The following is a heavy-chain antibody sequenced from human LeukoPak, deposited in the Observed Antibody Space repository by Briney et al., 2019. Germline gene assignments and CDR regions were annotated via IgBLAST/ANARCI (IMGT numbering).Heavy chain of an antibody. CDR1: GGSISSYY. V-gene: IGHV4-59*01. CDR3: ARDLGRYYDSSGYYSQNWYFDL. CDR2: IYYSGST. D-gene: IGHD3-22*01. Sequence: SETLSLTCTDSGGSISSYYWSWIRQPPGKGLEWIGYIYYSGSTNYNPSLKSRVTISVDTSKNQFSLKLSSVTAADTAVYYCARDLGRYYDSSGYYSQNWYFDLWGRGTLVTVSS. J-gene: IGHJ2*01.